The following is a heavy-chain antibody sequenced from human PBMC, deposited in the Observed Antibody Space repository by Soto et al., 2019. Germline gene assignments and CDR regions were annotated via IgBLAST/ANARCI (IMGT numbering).Heavy chain of an antibody. CDR3: ASGYDSSEGYYYFDY. CDR2: IYYSGST. J-gene: IGHJ4*02. CDR1: GGSISSGGYY. D-gene: IGHD3-22*01. V-gene: IGHV4-31*03. Sequence: SETLSLTCTVSGGSISSGGYYWRWIRPHPGKGLEWIGYIYYSGSTYYNPSLKSRVTISVDTSKNQFSLKLSSVTAADTAVYYCASGYDSSEGYYYFDYWGQGTLVTVSS.